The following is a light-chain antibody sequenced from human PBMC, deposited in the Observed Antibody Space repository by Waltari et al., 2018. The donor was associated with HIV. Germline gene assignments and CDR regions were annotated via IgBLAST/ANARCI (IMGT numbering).Light chain of an antibody. CDR1: QSVNSN. V-gene: IGKV3-15*01. CDR3: HHYNNWRET. CDR2: GTS. J-gene: IGKJ4*02. Sequence: EILMTQSPATLHVSPGERATLSCRASQSVNSNLAWYQQKPRQTPRLLIYGTSIRATDIPARFSGSASGTEFTLTISSLQSEDFAVYYCHHYNNWRETFGRGTKVEIK.